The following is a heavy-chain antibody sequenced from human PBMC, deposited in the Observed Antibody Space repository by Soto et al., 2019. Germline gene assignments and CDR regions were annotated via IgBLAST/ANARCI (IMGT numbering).Heavy chain of an antibody. CDR2: ISYDGTKK. J-gene: IGHJ5*02. D-gene: IGHD2-21*01. CDR1: GFTFSSYG. Sequence: QVQLVESGGGVVQPGRSLRLSCAASGFTFSSYGMHWVRQAPGKGLEWVAVISYDGTKKYYAESVKGRFTISRDNSKNTLSLQLNSLGAEDTAVYYCSRGIKGGLDAWGPGTLVTVSS. CDR3: SRGIKGGLDA. V-gene: IGHV3-30*03.